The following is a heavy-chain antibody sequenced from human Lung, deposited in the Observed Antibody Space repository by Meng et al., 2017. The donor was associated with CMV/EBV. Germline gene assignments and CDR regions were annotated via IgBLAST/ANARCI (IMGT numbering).Heavy chain of an antibody. D-gene: IGHD4-11*01. Sequence: GESXKISCAASGFTFSNAGMNWVRQAPGKGLEWVGRIKRITDGGTTDYAAPVKGRFTISRDDSLNTLYLQMNSLKTEDTAVYYCSTITTVSTMGGPFDYWXQGTXVTVSS. CDR3: STITTVSTMGGPFDY. V-gene: IGHV3-15*01. CDR1: GFTFSNAG. J-gene: IGHJ4*02. CDR2: IKRITDGGTT.